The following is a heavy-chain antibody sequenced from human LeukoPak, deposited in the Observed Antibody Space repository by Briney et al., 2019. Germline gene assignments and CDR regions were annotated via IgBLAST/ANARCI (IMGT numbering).Heavy chain of an antibody. CDR2: INSRSSYI. D-gene: IGHD3-16*01. CDR1: GFSFSSYS. Sequence: GGSLRLSCAASGFSFSSYSMNWVRQAPGKGLEWVSSINSRSSYIYYADSVKGRFTISRDNAKNSLYLQMNSLRAEDTALYYCAKGAVMITFGGVRNWGQGTLVTVSS. CDR3: AKGAVMITFGGVRN. V-gene: IGHV3-21*04. J-gene: IGHJ4*02.